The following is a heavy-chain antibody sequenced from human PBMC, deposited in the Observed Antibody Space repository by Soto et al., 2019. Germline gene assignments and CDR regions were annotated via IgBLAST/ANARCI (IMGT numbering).Heavy chain of an antibody. CDR1: GGSFSGYY. Sequence: SETLSLTCAVYGGSFSGYYWSWIRQPPGRGLEWIGEINHSGSTNYNPSLKSRVTISVDTSKNQFSLKLSSVTAADTAVYYCARAPLTYYDFWSGYSWFDPWGQGTLVTVSS. D-gene: IGHD3-3*01. CDR3: ARAPLTYYDFWSGYSWFDP. V-gene: IGHV4-34*01. CDR2: INHSGST. J-gene: IGHJ5*02.